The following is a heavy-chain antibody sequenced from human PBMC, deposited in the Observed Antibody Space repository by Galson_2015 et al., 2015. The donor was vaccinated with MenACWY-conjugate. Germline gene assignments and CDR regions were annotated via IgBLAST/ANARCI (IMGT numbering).Heavy chain of an antibody. J-gene: IGHJ4*02. CDR1: GFTFINAW. Sequence: RLSCAASGFTFINAWMSWVRQAPGKGLEWIGHVKSKSDGGTADYAAPVKGRFTISRDDSKSTLYLEMNSLKSEDTAVYYCTADYCSGGSCREDWGQGTLVAVSS. D-gene: IGHD2-15*01. CDR2: VKSKSDGGTA. V-gene: IGHV3-15*01. CDR3: TADYCSGGSCRED.